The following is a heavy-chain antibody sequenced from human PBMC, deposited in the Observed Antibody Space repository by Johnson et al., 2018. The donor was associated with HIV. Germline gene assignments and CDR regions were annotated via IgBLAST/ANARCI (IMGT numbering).Heavy chain of an antibody. J-gene: IGHJ3*02. CDR2: IYSGGST. V-gene: IGHV3-66*02. CDR3: AKDQFPAYSNSLFPDAFDI. CDR1: GFTVSRNY. D-gene: IGHD6-6*01. Sequence: VQLVESGGGLVQPGGSLRLSCAASGFTVSRNYMSWVRQAPGKGLEWVSVIYSGGSTYYADSVKGRFTISRDNSKNTLYLQMNSLRAEDTAVYYCAKDQFPAYSNSLFPDAFDIWGQGTMITVSS.